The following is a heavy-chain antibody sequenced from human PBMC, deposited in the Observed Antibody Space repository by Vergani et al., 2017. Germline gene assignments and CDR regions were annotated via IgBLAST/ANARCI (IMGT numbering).Heavy chain of an antibody. CDR3: AKKGKDYYDSSGGFDY. J-gene: IGHJ4*02. V-gene: IGHV3-9*01. CDR2: ISWNSGSI. Sequence: EVQLLESGGGLVQPGGSLRLSCAASGFTFDDYAMHWVRQAPGKGLEWVSGISWNSGSIGYADSVKGRFTISRDNAKNSLYLQMNSLRAEDTALYYCAKKGKDYYDSSGGFDYWGQGTLVTVSS. CDR1: GFTFDDYA. D-gene: IGHD3-22*01.